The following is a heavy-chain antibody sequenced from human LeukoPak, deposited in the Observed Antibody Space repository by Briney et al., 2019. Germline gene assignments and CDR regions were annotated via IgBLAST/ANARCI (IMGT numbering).Heavy chain of an antibody. J-gene: IGHJ4*02. D-gene: IGHD1-1*01. Sequence: GASVKVSCKASGGTFSSYAISWVRQAPGQGLEWMGGIIPIFGTANYAQKFQGRVTITADESTSTAYMELSSLRSEDTAVYYCTTKMGGLEAMQPDYWGQGTLVTVSS. V-gene: IGHV1-69*13. CDR2: IIPIFGTA. CDR3: TTKMGGLEAMQPDY. CDR1: GGTFSSYA.